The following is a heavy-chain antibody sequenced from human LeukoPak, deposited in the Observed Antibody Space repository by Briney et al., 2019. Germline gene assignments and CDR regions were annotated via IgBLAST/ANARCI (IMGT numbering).Heavy chain of an antibody. V-gene: IGHV3-7*01. CDR3: ARAIGSYFDS. CDR2: IKQDGSEK. D-gene: IGHD3-10*01. Sequence: GGSLRLSCAASGFTFSSYWMGWVRQAPGKGLEWVANIKQDGSEKYYVDSMKGRFTISRDNAKNSLYLQMNSLRVEDTAVYYCARAIGSYFDSWGQGTLVTVSS. CDR1: GFTFSSYW. J-gene: IGHJ4*02.